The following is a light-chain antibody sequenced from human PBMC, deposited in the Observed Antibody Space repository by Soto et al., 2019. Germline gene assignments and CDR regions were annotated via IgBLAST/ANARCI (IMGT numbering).Light chain of an antibody. CDR3: LLSYNGAQV. CDR1: TGAVTSGHY. CDR2: DTT. Sequence: QAVVPKEPSLTVSPGGTVTLTCGSTTGAVTSGHYPDWFQQKAGQAPRTLSYDTTERHSWTPARFSGSLLGGKAALTLSGAQPEDEADYYCLLSYNGAQVFGGGTKLTVL. V-gene: IGLV7-46*01. J-gene: IGLJ3*02.